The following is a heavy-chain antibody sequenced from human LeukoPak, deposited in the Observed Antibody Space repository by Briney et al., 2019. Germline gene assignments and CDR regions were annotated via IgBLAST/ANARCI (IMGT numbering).Heavy chain of an antibody. CDR3: ARDKYSSGPTSYYYYGMDV. Sequence: GSLRLSCAASGFTFSSYGMHWVRQAPGKGLEWVAVIWHDGSNKYYADSVKGRFTISRDNSKNTLYLQMNSLRAEDTAVYYCARDKYSSGPTSYYYYGMDVWGQGTTVTVSS. D-gene: IGHD6-19*01. J-gene: IGHJ6*02. CDR2: IWHDGSNK. V-gene: IGHV3-33*01. CDR1: GFTFSSYG.